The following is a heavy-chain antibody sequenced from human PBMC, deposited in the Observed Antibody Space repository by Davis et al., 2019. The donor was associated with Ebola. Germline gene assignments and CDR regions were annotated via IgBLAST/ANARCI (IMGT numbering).Heavy chain of an antibody. V-gene: IGHV1-58*01. Sequence: AASVKVSCKASGFTFTSSAVQWVRQARGQRLEWIGWIVVGSGNTNYAQKFQERVTITRDTSTSTVYMELSSLRSEDTAVYYCAREVVAAHREYYYYYYGMDVWGQGTTVTVSS. D-gene: IGHD2-15*01. J-gene: IGHJ6*02. CDR1: GFTFTSSA. CDR3: AREVVAAHREYYYYYYGMDV. CDR2: IVVGSGNT.